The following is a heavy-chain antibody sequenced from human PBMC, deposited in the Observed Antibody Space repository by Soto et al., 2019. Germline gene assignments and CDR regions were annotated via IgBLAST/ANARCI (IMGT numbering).Heavy chain of an antibody. CDR3: ARHRLNRSGYRYNWFDP. CDR2: IYYSGST. V-gene: IGHV4-39*01. CDR1: GGSISSSSYY. J-gene: IGHJ5*02. D-gene: IGHD3-22*01. Sequence: QLQLQESGPGLVKPSETLSLTCTVSGGSISSSSYYWGWIRQPPGKGLEWIGSIYYSGSTYYNPSLKSRVTISVDTSKNQFSLKLSSVTAADTAVYYCARHRLNRSGYRYNWFDPWGQGTLVTVSS.